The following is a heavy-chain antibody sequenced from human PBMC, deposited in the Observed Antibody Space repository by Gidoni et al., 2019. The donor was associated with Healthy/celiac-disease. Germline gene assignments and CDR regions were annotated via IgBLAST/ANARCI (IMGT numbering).Heavy chain of an antibody. CDR2: IYYSGST. J-gene: IGHJ6*02. V-gene: IGHV4-30-4*01. CDR3: ARVNRVVAATGQWIYYYGMDV. D-gene: IGHD2-15*01. Sequence: IYYSGSTYYNPSLKSRVTISVDTSKNQFSLKLSSVTAADTAVYYCARVNRVVAATGQWIYYYGMDVWGQGTTVTVSS.